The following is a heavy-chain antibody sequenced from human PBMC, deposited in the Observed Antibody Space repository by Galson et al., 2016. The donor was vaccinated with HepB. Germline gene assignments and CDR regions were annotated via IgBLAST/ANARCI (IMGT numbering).Heavy chain of an antibody. CDR3: AKGSNGWTKFIDF. CDR2: ITGSDGST. V-gene: IGHV3-23*01. CDR1: GFTFTNYA. D-gene: IGHD6-19*01. Sequence: SLRLSCAASGFTFTNYAMSWVRQAPGKGLEWVSGITGSDGSTRYADSVKGRFIISRDNSKNTLYLQMDSLRAEDTAVYYCAKGSNGWTKFIDFWGPGTLVTVSS. J-gene: IGHJ4*02.